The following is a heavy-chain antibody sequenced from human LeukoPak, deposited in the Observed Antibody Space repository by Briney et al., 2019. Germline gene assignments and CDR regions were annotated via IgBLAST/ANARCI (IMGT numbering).Heavy chain of an antibody. J-gene: IGHJ6*02. V-gene: IGHV3-33*01. CDR3: ARRITMVRGVIPRGGYGMDV. CDR2: IWYDGSNK. Sequence: EWVXVIWYDGSNKYYADSVKGRFTISRDNSKNTLYLQMNSLRAEDTAVYYCARRITMVRGVIPRGGYGMDVWGQGX. D-gene: IGHD3-10*01.